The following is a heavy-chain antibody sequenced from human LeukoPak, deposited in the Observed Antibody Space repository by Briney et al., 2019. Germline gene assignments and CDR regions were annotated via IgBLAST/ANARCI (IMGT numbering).Heavy chain of an antibody. V-gene: IGHV3-21*01. Sequence: GGSLRLSCAASGFTFSSYSMNWVRQAPGKGLEWVSSISSSSSYIYYADSVKGRFTISRDNAKNSLYLQMNSLRAEDTAVYYCARSISDYYDSRSWVVPWGQGTVVTVSS. CDR2: ISSSSSYI. D-gene: IGHD3-22*01. CDR3: ARSISDYYDSRSWVVP. CDR1: GFTFSSYS. J-gene: IGHJ5*02.